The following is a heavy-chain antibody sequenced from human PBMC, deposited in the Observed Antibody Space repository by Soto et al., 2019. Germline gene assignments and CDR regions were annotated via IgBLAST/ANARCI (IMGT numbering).Heavy chain of an antibody. CDR3: ATSSCSSTSCYAFYYYYGMDV. V-gene: IGHV1-24*01. CDR1: GYTLTELS. Sequence: QVQLVQSGAEVKKPGASVKVSCKVSGYTLTELSMHWVRQAPGKGLEWMGGFDPEDGETIYAQKFQGRVTMTEDTSTDTAYMELSSLRSEDTAVYYCATSSCSSTSCYAFYYYYGMDVWGQGTTVTVSS. CDR2: FDPEDGET. J-gene: IGHJ6*02. D-gene: IGHD2-2*01.